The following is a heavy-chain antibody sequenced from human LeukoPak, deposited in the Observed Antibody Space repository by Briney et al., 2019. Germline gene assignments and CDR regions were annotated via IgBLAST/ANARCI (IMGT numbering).Heavy chain of an antibody. V-gene: IGHV5-51*01. CDR1: GYSFTGYW. CDR2: IFPGDSDT. Sequence: GESLKISCKGSGYSFTGYWINWVRQIPGKGLEWMGIIFPGDSDTRYSPSFQGQVTISADKSISTAYLQWSSLKASDTAMYYCARTTTVTTGDAFDIWGQGTMVTVSS. J-gene: IGHJ3*02. D-gene: IGHD4-17*01. CDR3: ARTTTVTTGDAFDI.